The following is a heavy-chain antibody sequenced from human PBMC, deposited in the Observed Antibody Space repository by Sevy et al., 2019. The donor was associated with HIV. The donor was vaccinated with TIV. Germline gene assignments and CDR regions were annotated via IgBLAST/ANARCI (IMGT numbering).Heavy chain of an antibody. CDR1: GFTFSSYA. CDR3: AKGYCSGGSCPRDYYYYGMDV. V-gene: IGHV3-23*01. Sequence: GGSLRLSCAASGFTFSSYAMNWVRQAPGKGLEWVSSISSSGRSTYYADSVEGRFTISRDNSENTLYLQMNSLRADDTAVYYCAKGYCSGGSCPRDYYYYGMDVWGQGTTVTV. CDR2: ISSSGRST. J-gene: IGHJ6*02. D-gene: IGHD2-15*01.